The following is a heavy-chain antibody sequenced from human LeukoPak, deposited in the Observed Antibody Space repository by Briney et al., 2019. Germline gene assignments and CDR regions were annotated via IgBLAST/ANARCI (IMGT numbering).Heavy chain of an antibody. J-gene: IGHJ4*02. Sequence: SEPQTLPCTLSGDSLSSSSYYWGWIRQPPGKGLERIGRLYYSGHTYYNPSLKSRVTMSLDTSKNQFSLKLISVPAADTAVYYCARVVVAATRYFDFWGQGTLVTVSS. D-gene: IGHD2-15*01. CDR2: LYYSGHT. CDR3: ARVVVAATRYFDF. V-gene: IGHV4-39*07. CDR1: GDSLSSSSYY.